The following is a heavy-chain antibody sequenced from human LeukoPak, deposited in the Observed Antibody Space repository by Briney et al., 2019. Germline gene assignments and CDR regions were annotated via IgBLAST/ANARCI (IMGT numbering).Heavy chain of an antibody. Sequence: SETLSLTCTVSGGSISSYYWSWIRQPPGKGLEWIGYIYYSGSTNYNPSLKSRVTISVDTSKNQFSLKLSSVTAADTAVYYCARDLTTVTTIWGQGTLVTVSS. CDR3: ARDLTTVTTI. D-gene: IGHD4-11*01. CDR1: GGSISSYY. J-gene: IGHJ4*02. CDR2: IYYSGST. V-gene: IGHV4-59*01.